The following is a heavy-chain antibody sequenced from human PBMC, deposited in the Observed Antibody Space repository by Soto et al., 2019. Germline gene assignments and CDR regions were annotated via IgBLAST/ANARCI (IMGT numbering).Heavy chain of an antibody. CDR1: GGSISSSNW. J-gene: IGHJ6*04. V-gene: IGHV4-4*02. CDR3: LGGGSIVKATRSIRDI. D-gene: IGHD3-22*01. CDR2: IYHSGST. Sequence: SGTLSLTCAVSGGSISSSNWWSWVRQPPGKGLEWIGEIYHSGSTNYNPPLKSRATISVDTPKNHFSLKLSSVTGADAAFYDCLGGGSIVKATRSIRDIWDKETTVTVSS.